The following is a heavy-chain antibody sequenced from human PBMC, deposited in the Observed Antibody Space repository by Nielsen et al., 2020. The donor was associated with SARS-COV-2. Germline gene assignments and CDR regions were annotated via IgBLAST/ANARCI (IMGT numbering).Heavy chain of an antibody. CDR2: IYYSGST. Sequence: SETLSLTCTVSGCSISSGAYYWSWIRQPPGKGLEWIGYIYYSGSTYYNPSLKSRVTISVDTSKNQFSLKLSSVTAADTAVYYCARGGYYDSILDYWGQGTLVTVSS. J-gene: IGHJ4*02. CDR3: ARGGYYDSILDY. D-gene: IGHD3-22*01. V-gene: IGHV4-30-4*01. CDR1: GCSISSGAYY.